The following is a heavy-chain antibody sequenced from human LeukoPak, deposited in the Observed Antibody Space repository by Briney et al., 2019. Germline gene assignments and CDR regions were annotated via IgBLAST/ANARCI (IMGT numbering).Heavy chain of an antibody. D-gene: IGHD3-10*01. J-gene: IGHJ4*02. V-gene: IGHV5-51*01. CDR2: IYPGDSDT. CDR3: AIDTNNYYGSGSFDY. CDR1: GXSFTSYC. Sequence: GESLKISFKGSGXSFTSYCIGWVRQMPGKGLEWMGIIYPGDSDTRYSPSFQGQVTISADKSISTAYLQWSSLKASDTAMYYCAIDTNNYYGSGSFDYWGQGTLVTVSS.